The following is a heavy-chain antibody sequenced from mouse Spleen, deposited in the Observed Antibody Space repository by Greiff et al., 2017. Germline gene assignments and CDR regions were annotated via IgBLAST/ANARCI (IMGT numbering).Heavy chain of an antibody. Sequence: HVQLKESGPSLVQPSQSLSITCTVSGFSLTSYGVHWVRQSPGKGLEWLGVIWRGGSTDYNAAFMSRLSITKDNSKSQVFFKMNSLQADDTAIYYCAKNGGITAWFAYWGQGTLVTVSA. V-gene: IGHV2-5-1*01. CDR1: GFSLTSYG. CDR3: AKNGGITAWFAY. J-gene: IGHJ3*01. CDR2: IWRGGST. D-gene: IGHD2-4*01.